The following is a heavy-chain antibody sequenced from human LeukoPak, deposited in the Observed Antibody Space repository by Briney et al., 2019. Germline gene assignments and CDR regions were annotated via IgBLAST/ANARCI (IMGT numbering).Heavy chain of an antibody. Sequence: SETLSLTCTVSGGSISSSSYYWGWIRQPPGKGLEWIGSIYYSGSTYYNPSLKSRVTISVDTSKNQFSLKLSSVTAADTAVYYCAREGVRWSVTSTPFDYWGQGTLVTVSS. D-gene: IGHD4-17*01. CDR3: AREGVRWSVTSTPFDY. J-gene: IGHJ4*02. CDR2: IYYSGST. V-gene: IGHV4-39*07. CDR1: GGSISSSSYY.